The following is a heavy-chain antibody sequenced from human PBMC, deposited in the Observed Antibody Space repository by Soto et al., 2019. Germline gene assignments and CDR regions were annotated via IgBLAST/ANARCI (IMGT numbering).Heavy chain of an antibody. CDR1: GYTFTSYD. J-gene: IGHJ6*01. D-gene: IGHD3-3*01. CDR3: AAGQNYDFWSGYFDYYYYGMDV. CDR2: MNPNSGNT. V-gene: IGHV1-8*01. Sequence: GASVKVSCKASGYTFTSYDINWVRQATGQGLEWMGWMNPNSGNTGYAQKFQGRGTMTRNTSISTAYMQLSSLRYEDTALYHCAAGQNYDFWSGYFDYYYYGMDVWGQGTTVTVSS.